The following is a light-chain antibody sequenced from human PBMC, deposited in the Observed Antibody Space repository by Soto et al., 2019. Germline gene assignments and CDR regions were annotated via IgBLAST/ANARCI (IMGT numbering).Light chain of an antibody. CDR3: CSYAGSYTWV. V-gene: IGLV2-11*01. Sequence: QSVLTQPRSVSGSPGQSVTISCTGTSSDVGDYNYVSWYQQHPGKAPKLMIYDVSERPSGVPDRFSGSKSDNTASLTISGLQAEDEADYYCCSYAGSYTWVFGGGTKLTVL. CDR1: SSDVGDYNY. CDR2: DVS. J-gene: IGLJ3*02.